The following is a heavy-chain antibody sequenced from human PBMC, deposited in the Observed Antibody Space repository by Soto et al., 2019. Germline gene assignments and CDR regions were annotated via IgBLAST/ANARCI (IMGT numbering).Heavy chain of an antibody. V-gene: IGHV3-30*19. J-gene: IGHJ4*02. Sequence: QVQLVESGGGVVQPGTSLRLSCAASGFRLKSFVMHWVRQASGKGLEWVAFTSYDGNNKDYGDSLKGRFTVSRYTSQKTLQLQMAFLCPADTALYYCARWGTAGGFDLWGQGTLVSVSS. CDR3: ARWGTAGGFDL. CDR1: GFRLKSFV. D-gene: IGHD3-16*01. CDR2: TSYDGNNK.